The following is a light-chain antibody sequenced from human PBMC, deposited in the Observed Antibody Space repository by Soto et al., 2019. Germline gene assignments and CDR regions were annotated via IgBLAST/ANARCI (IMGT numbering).Light chain of an antibody. CDR2: EGS. J-gene: IGLJ1*01. CDR1: SSDVGTYNL. V-gene: IGLV2-23*01. CDR3: CSYAGSRTYV. Sequence: QSVLTQPASVSGSPGQSITISCTGASSDVGTYNLVSWYQQHPGKAPKLMIYEGSKRPSGVSNRFSGSKSGNTASLTISGLQAEDEADYYCCSYAGSRTYVFGIGTNHRP.